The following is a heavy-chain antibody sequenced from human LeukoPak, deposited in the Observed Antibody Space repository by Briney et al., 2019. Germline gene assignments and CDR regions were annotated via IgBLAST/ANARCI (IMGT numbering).Heavy chain of an antibody. J-gene: IGHJ4*02. V-gene: IGHV4-38-2*02. CDR1: GYSISSGYY. D-gene: IGHD2-2*01. CDR2: IYHSGST. CDR3: ASTMVVVPAANFDY. Sequence: PSETLSLTCTVSGYSISSGYYWGWIRQPPGKGLEWIGSIYHSGSTYYNPSLKSRVTISVDTSKNQFSLKLSSVTAADTAVYYCASTMVVVPAANFDYWGQGTLVTASS.